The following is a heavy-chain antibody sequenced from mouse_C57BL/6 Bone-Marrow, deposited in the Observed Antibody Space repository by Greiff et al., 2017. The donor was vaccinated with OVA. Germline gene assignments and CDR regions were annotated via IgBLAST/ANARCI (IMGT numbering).Heavy chain of an antibody. Sequence: EVQGVESVAELVRPGASVKLSCTASGFNIKNTYMHWVKQRPEQGLEWIGRIDPANDNTKYAPTFQGKATMTADTSSNTAYLQLSSLSSEDAAVYCCARGNFGSSFYAKDYWGQGTSVTVSS. CDR2: IDPANDNT. CDR1: GFNIKNTY. CDR3: ARGNFGSSFYAKDY. V-gene: IGHV14-3*01. J-gene: IGHJ4*01. D-gene: IGHD1-1*01.